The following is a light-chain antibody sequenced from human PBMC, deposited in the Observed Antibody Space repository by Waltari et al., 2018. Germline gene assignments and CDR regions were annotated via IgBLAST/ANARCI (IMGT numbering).Light chain of an antibody. CDR3: LQRSDWPRT. CDR2: GAS. V-gene: IGKV3-11*01. CDR1: QSVSSS. J-gene: IGKJ1*01. Sequence: EIVMTQSPAILSLSPGERATLSCRASQSVSSSLAWYQQKPGQAPGLLIYGASSRATGIPDRFSGSGSGTDFTLTISSLEPEDVGVYYCLQRSDWPRTFGQGTRVEIK.